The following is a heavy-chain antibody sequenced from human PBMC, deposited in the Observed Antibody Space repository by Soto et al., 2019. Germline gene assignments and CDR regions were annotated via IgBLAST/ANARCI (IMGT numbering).Heavy chain of an antibody. CDR1: GFTFSSCA. D-gene: IGHD2-8*02. Sequence: QVQLVESGGGVVQPGRSLRLSCVASGFTFSSCAMHWVRQVPGKGLEWLAVVTHDGTLYPYADSVKGRFSISRDNSRKTLYLQMNGLRHEDTAVYYCVKDRSDTWSFDYWGQGTLVTVSS. CDR3: VKDRSDTWSFDY. V-gene: IGHV3-30*18. CDR2: VTHDGTLY. J-gene: IGHJ4*02.